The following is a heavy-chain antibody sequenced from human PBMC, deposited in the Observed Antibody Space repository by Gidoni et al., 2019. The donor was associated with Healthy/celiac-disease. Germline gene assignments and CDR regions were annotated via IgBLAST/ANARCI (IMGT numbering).Heavy chain of an antibody. CDR1: GYTFTSYG. CDR2: ISAYNGNT. V-gene: IGHV1-18*01. J-gene: IGHJ4*02. D-gene: IGHD2-2*01. CDR3: ARDLGVIVVVPAAMYDY. Sequence: VKVSCKASGYTFTSYGISWVRQAPGQGLEWMGWISAYNGNTNYAQKLQGRVTMTTDTSTSTAYMELRSLRSDDTAVYYCARDLGVIVVVPAAMYDYWGQGTLVTVSS.